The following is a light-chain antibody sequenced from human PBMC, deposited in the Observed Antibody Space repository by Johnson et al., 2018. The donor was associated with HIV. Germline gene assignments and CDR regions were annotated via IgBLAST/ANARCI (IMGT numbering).Light chain of an antibody. J-gene: IGLJ1*01. CDR2: ENN. Sequence: QSVLTQPPSVSAAPGQKVTISCSGSSSNIGNNYVSWYQQLPGTDPKLLIYENNKRPSGIPDRFSGSKSGTSATLGITGLQTGDEADYYCGTWDSSLSANVFGTGTKVTVL. CDR1: SSNIGNNY. V-gene: IGLV1-51*02. CDR3: GTWDSSLSANV.